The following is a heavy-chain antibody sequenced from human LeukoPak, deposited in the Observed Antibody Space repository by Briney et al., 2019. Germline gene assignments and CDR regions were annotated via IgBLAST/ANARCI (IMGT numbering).Heavy chain of an antibody. D-gene: IGHD1-26*01. CDR1: GYTFTGYY. Sequence: GASVKVSCKASGYTFTGYYMHWVRQAPGQGLEWMGWINPNSGGTNYAQKFQGWVTMTRDTSSSTAYMELSRLRSGDTAVYYCAREGVGIVVANDAFDIWGQGTMVTVSS. CDR2: INPNSGGT. V-gene: IGHV1-2*04. CDR3: AREGVGIVVANDAFDI. J-gene: IGHJ3*02.